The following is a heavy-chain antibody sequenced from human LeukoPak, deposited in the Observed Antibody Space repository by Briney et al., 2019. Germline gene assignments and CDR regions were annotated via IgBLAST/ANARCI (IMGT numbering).Heavy chain of an antibody. Sequence: PSQTLSLTCTVSGGSISSGGYYWSWIRQHPGTGLEWIGYIYYSGSTYYNPSLKSRVTISVDTSKYQFSLKLSSVTAADTAVYYCARAGGFFSPFGYWGQGTLVTVSS. CDR2: IYYSGST. J-gene: IGHJ4*02. CDR3: ARAGGFFSPFGY. V-gene: IGHV4-31*03. D-gene: IGHD3-3*01. CDR1: GGSISSGGYY.